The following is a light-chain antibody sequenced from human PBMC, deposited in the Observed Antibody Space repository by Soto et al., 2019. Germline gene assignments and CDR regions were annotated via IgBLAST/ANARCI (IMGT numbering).Light chain of an antibody. Sequence: DIVMTQSPDSLAVSLDERATINCKSSQSVLYSSNNKNYIAWYQQKPGQPPKLLIYWASTRESGVPDRFSGSGSGTDFTLTISSLQAEDVAVYYCQQYYSTPQTFGQGTKVEI. J-gene: IGKJ1*01. CDR1: QSVLYSSNNKNY. V-gene: IGKV4-1*01. CDR2: WAS. CDR3: QQYYSTPQT.